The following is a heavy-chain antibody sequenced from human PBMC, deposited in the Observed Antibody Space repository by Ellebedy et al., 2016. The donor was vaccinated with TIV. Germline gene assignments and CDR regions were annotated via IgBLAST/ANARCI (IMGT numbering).Heavy chain of an antibody. CDR3: ARIGGRIKPGIAAV. CDR2: INHSGST. J-gene: IGHJ4*02. Sequence: SETLSLXXAVYGGSFSGYYWSWIRQPPGKGLEWIGEINHSGSTNYNPSLKSRVTISVDTSKNQFSLKLSSVTAADTAVYYCARIGGRIKPGIAAVWGQGTLVTVSS. D-gene: IGHD6-13*01. V-gene: IGHV4-34*01. CDR1: GGSFSGYY.